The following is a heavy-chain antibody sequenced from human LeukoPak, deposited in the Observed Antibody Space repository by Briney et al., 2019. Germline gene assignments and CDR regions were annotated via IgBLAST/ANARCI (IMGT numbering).Heavy chain of an antibody. CDR3: VRVPAPIAGGYYYYGMDV. V-gene: IGHV3-74*01. J-gene: IGHJ6*02. D-gene: IGHD1-26*01. Sequence: GGSLRLSCAASGFTFSNYWMHWVRQAPGKGLVWVSRINSDGSGTTYADSVKGRFTISRDNAKNTLYLQMNSLRAEDTAVYYCVRVPAPIAGGYYYYGMDVWGQGTTVTVSS. CDR2: INSDGSGT. CDR1: GFTFSNYW.